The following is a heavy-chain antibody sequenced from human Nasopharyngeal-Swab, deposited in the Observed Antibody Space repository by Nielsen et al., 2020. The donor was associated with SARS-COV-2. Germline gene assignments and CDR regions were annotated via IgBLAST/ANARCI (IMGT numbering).Heavy chain of an antibody. CDR1: GFTFSSYS. CDR2: ISSSSTI. D-gene: IGHD3-16*02. J-gene: IGHJ4*02. Sequence: GESLKISCAASGFTFSSYSMNWVRQAPGKGLEWVSYISSSSTIYYADSVKGRFTISRDNAKNSLYLQMNSLRDEDTAVYYCARDPYDYVWGSYRYMGDYWGQGTLGTVSS. V-gene: IGHV3-48*02. CDR3: ARDPYDYVWGSYRYMGDY.